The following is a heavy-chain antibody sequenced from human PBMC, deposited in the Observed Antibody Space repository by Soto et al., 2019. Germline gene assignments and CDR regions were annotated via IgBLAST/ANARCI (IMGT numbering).Heavy chain of an antibody. V-gene: IGHV2-5*02. CDR2: IYWDDDR. CDR1: GFSIRTSGVG. J-gene: IGHJ4*02. D-gene: IGHD6-25*01. Sequence: QITLKESGPPRVRPTQTLALTCNFSGFSIRTSGVGVGWIRQPPGKALECLGIIYWDDDRRYSPSLKNRLTITKDTSKNEVVLTMTNMGPEDTGTYYCAHRRVGGDSGWDVGVFDYWGQGFLVTVSS. CDR3: AHRRVGGDSGWDVGVFDY.